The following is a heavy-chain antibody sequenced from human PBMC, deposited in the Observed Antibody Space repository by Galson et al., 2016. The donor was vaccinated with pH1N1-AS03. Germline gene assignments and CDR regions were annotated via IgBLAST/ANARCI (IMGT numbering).Heavy chain of an antibody. CDR2: ISASGGDT. CDR1: GFSFNTFA. J-gene: IGHJ4*02. CDR3: ARRSPWESYYFDY. V-gene: IGHV3-23*01. D-gene: IGHD1-26*01. Sequence: SLRLSCAASGFSFNTFAMSWVRQAQGKGLEWVSSISASGGDTYYADSVKGRFTLSRDNSRNTLYLQMNSLRAEDAAVYYCARRSPWESYYFDYWGQGTLVTVSS.